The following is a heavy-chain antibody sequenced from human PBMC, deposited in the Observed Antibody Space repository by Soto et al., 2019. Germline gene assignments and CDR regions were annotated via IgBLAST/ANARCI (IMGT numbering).Heavy chain of an antibody. V-gene: IGHV3-23*01. CDR1: GFTFSSYA. J-gene: IGHJ4*02. CDR2: ISGSGGST. CDR3: AKVTGYWIRGTRHTTVY. Sequence: PGGSLRLSCAASGFTFSSYAMSWVLQAPGKGLEWVSAISGSGGSTYYADSVKGRFTISRDNSKNTLYLQMNNLRAENTAVYYCAKVTGYWIRGTRHTTVYWGQATLVTVSS. D-gene: IGHD2-15*01.